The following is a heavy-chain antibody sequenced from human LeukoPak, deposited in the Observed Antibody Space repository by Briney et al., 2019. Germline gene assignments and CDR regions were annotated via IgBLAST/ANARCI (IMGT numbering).Heavy chain of an antibody. CDR3: AKTRDRDMYYFDN. Sequence: SDTLSLTCDVSGSSISSTNWWGWIRQPPGKGLEWIGYVYYSGSTYFNPSLKSRVTMSIDTSKRQFSLKLTSVTAVDTAVYYCAKTRDRDMYYFDNWGQGTLVTVSS. J-gene: IGHJ4*02. V-gene: IGHV4-28*01. D-gene: IGHD5-24*01. CDR2: VYYSGST. CDR1: GSSISSTNW.